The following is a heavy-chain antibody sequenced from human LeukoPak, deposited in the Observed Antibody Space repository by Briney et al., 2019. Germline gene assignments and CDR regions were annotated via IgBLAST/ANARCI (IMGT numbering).Heavy chain of an antibody. D-gene: IGHD3-22*01. Sequence: GGSLRLSCAASGFNFNTYEMNWVRQAPGKGLEWVSYICGRGTTKYYADSVKGRFTISRDNAENSLYLQMNDLRAEDTAVYYCARAPDPNFYDRSGFDYWGQGTLITVSS. CDR2: ICGRGTTK. V-gene: IGHV3-48*03. J-gene: IGHJ4*02. CDR3: ARAPDPNFYDRSGFDY. CDR1: GFNFNTYE.